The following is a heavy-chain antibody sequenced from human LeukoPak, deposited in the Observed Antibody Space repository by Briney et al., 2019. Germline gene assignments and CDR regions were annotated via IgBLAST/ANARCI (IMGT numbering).Heavy chain of an antibody. CDR3: ARVSLVVAPPYNWFDP. CDR1: GGSISSSSYY. D-gene: IGHD3-22*01. CDR2: IYYSGST. Sequence: SKTLSLTCTVSGGSISSSSYYWGWIRQPPGKGLEWIGSIYYSGSTYYNPSLKSRVTLSVDTSKDQFSLKLSSVTAADTAVYYCARVSLVVAPPYNWFDPWGQGTLVTVSS. V-gene: IGHV4-39*07. J-gene: IGHJ5*02.